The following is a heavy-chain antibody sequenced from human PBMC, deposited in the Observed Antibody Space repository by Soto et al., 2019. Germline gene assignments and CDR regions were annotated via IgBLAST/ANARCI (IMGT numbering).Heavy chain of an antibody. V-gene: IGHV3-9*01. CDR2: ISWNSGSI. CDR1: GFTFDDYA. Sequence: GGSLRRSCAGSGFTFDDYAMHWVRQAPGKGLEWVSGISWNSGSIGYADSVKGRFTISRDNAKDSLYLQMNSLRAEDTALYYCAKDYGDYDYYYMDVWGKGTTVTVSS. CDR3: AKDYGDYDYYYMDV. J-gene: IGHJ6*03. D-gene: IGHD4-17*01.